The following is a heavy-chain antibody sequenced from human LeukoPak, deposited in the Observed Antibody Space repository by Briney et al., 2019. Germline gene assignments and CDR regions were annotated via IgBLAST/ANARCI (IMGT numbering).Heavy chain of an antibody. CDR2: INGGGNTT. V-gene: IGHV3-23*01. CDR3: TKELHVAVAVADYYYFYMDV. J-gene: IGHJ6*03. Sequence: GGSLRLSCTTSGFTFSSFAMGWVRQSPGKGLEWLSTINGGGNTTFYADSVKGRFTISRDNSKNTLYLHMDSLRPDDTAIYYCTKELHVAVAVADYYYFYMDVWGRGTAVTVSS. D-gene: IGHD6-19*01. CDR1: GFTFSSFA.